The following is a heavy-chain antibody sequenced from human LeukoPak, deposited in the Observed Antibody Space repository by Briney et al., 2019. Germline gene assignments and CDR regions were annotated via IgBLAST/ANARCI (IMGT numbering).Heavy chain of an antibody. J-gene: IGHJ3*02. Sequence: GESLKTSWKASGYSFSNYWICWVRQMPGKGLEWMGIIYPGDSDTRYSPSFQGQVTISADKSITTAYLQWSSLKASDTAMYYCARREAPYDAFQIWGQGTMVAVSS. D-gene: IGHD6-6*01. CDR3: ARREAPYDAFQI. V-gene: IGHV5-51*01. CDR1: GYSFSNYW. CDR2: IYPGDSDT.